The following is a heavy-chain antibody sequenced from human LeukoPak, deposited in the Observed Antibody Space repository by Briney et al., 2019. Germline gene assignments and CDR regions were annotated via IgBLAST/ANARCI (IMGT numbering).Heavy chain of an antibody. D-gene: IGHD2-2*01. V-gene: IGHV3-7*01. CDR2: IKQDGSEK. CDR3: ARKIVVVPAAGPEIDY. CDR1: GFTFSSYW. J-gene: IGHJ4*02. Sequence: GGSLRLSCAASGFTFSSYWMSWVRQAPGKGLEWVANIKQDGSEKYYVDSVKGRFTISRDNAKNSLYLQMNSLRAEDMAVYYCARKIVVVPAAGPEIDYWGQGTLVTVSS.